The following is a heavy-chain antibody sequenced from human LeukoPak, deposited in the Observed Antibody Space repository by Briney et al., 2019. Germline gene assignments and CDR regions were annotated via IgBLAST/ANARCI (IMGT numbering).Heavy chain of an antibody. D-gene: IGHD5-18*01. CDR2: INHSGST. Sequence: SETLSLTCAVYGGSFSDYYWSWIRQPPGKGLEWIGEINHSGSTNYNPSLKSRVTISVDTSKNQFSLKLSSVTAADTAVYYCARHGPDTAMVDEYYFDYWGQGTLVTVSS. CDR3: ARHGPDTAMVDEYYFDY. CDR1: GGSFSDYY. J-gene: IGHJ4*02. V-gene: IGHV4-34*01.